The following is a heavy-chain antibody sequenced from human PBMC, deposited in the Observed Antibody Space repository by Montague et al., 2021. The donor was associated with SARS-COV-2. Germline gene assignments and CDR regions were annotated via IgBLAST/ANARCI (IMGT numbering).Heavy chain of an antibody. D-gene: IGHD2-21*02. J-gene: IGHJ3*02. Sequence: TLSLTCTVSGYSIDSGGYFWSWIRQHPRKGLEWIGFIYYSGSADYNPSLESRVSISVDRSKNQFSLKLSSVTAADTAVYYCARIFCGGDCDGSGVFDIWGQGTMVTVSS. CDR3: ARIFCGGDCDGSGVFDI. V-gene: IGHV4-31*03. CDR1: GYSIDSGGYF. CDR2: IYYSGSA.